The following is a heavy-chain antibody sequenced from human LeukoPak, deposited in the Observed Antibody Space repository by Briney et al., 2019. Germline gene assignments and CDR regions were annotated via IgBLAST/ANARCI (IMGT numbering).Heavy chain of an antibody. J-gene: IGHJ4*02. CDR1: GYTLTELS. CDR2: FDPEDGET. Sequence: RASVKVSCKVSGYTLTELSMHWVRQAPGKGLEWMGGFDPEDGETIYAQKFQGRVTMTEDTSTDTAYMELSSLRSEDPAVYYCATDLGYSSSLGTFDYWGQGTLVTVSS. D-gene: IGHD6-6*01. CDR3: ATDLGYSSSLGTFDY. V-gene: IGHV1-24*01.